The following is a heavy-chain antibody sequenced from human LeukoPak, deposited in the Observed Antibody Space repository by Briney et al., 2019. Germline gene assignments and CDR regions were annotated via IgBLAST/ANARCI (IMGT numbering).Heavy chain of an antibody. CDR1: GGSISSWY. CDR2: IYGSGNT. V-gene: IGHV4-59*01. J-gene: IGHJ4*02. Sequence: PSETLSLTCTVSGGSISSWYWSWIRQPPGKGLEWIGYIYGSGNTNYNPSLKSRVTMSIDRSKNQFSLKLTSVTAADTATYYCARETSLAGFASGLGFNYWGQGIQVTVSS. D-gene: IGHD6-19*01. CDR3: ARETSLAGFASGLGFNY.